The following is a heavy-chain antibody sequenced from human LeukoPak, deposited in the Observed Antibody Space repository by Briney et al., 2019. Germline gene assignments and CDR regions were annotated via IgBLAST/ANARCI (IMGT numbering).Heavy chain of an antibody. Sequence: SETLSLTCTVSGGSISSYYWSWIRQPPGKGLEWIGYIYYSGSTNYNPSLKSRVTISVDTSKNQFSLKLSSVTAADTAVYYCAKDIGSYQNRDIFDYWGQGTLVTVSS. CDR1: GGSISSYY. J-gene: IGHJ4*02. CDR3: AKDIGSYQNRDIFDY. V-gene: IGHV4-59*12. CDR2: IYYSGST. D-gene: IGHD1-26*01.